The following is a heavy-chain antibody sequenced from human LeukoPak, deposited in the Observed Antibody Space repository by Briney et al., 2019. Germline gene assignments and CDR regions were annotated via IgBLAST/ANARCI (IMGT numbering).Heavy chain of an antibody. CDR3: ARESYYYDSSGYYSTPLGYFDY. CDR2: IIPILGIA. Sequence: SVKVSCKASGGTFSSYAISWVRQAPGQGLEWMGRIIPILGIANYAQKFQGRVTITADKSTSTAYMELSSLRSEDTAVYYCARESYYYDSSGYYSTPLGYFDYWGQGTLVTVSS. D-gene: IGHD3-22*01. J-gene: IGHJ4*02. CDR1: GGTFSSYA. V-gene: IGHV1-69*04.